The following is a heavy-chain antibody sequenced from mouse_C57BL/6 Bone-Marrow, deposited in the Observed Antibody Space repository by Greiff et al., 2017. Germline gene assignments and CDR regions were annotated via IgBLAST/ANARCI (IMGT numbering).Heavy chain of an antibody. Sequence: QVQLQQPGAELVKPGASVKLSCKASGYTFTSYWMPWVKQRPGQGLEWIGTIHPSSGSTNYNEKFKSKATLTVDKSSSTAYMQLSSLTSEDSAVYYCARRGTEGFAYWGQGTLVTVSA. CDR1: GYTFTSYW. J-gene: IGHJ3*01. V-gene: IGHV1-64*01. D-gene: IGHD3-3*01. CDR2: IHPSSGST. CDR3: ARRGTEGFAY.